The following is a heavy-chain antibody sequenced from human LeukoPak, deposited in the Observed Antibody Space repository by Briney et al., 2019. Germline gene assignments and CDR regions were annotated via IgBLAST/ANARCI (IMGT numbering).Heavy chain of an antibody. CDR3: ARAAIAAAGGIDY. V-gene: IGHV3-48*03. CDR1: GVTFSSYE. J-gene: IGHJ4*02. CDR2: ISSSGSTI. Sequence: PGGSLRLSCAASGVTFSSYEMNWVRQAPGKGQEWVSYISSSGSTIYYADSVKGRFTISRDNAKNSLYLQMNSLRAEDTAVYYCARAAIAAAGGIDYWGQGTLVTVSS. D-gene: IGHD6-13*01.